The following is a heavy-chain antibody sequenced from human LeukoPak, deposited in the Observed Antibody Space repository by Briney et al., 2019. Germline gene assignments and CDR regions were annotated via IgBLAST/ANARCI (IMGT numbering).Heavy chain of an antibody. CDR3: ARDTRSYDTSGYYYFDY. J-gene: IGHJ4*02. CDR2: IYSDGTT. D-gene: IGHD3-22*01. Sequence: PSETLSLTCSVSGASTTSYYWNWIRQAPGKGLEWIGYIYSDGTTSYSPSLRSRVIISIDTSRNQFSLKLSSVTAADAAVYYCARDTRSYDTSGYYYFDYWGQGALVTVSS. V-gene: IGHV4-59*01. CDR1: GASTTSYY.